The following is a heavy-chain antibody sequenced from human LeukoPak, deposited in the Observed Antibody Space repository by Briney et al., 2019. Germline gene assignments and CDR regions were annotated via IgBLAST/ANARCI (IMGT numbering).Heavy chain of an antibody. CDR3: ARCTTGKTFGSLREIKKSREIDF. CDR2: ISSSSSYI. D-gene: IGHD1-1*01. CDR1: GFTFSDHY. V-gene: IGHV3-21*01. J-gene: IGHJ4*02. Sequence: AGGSLRLSCAASGFTFSDHYMNWIRQAPGKGLEWVSSISSSSSYINYADSVRGRFTISRDNAKNSLFLQMDSLRGEDTAVYYCARCTTGKTFGSLREIKKSREIDFWGQGTLVTVSS.